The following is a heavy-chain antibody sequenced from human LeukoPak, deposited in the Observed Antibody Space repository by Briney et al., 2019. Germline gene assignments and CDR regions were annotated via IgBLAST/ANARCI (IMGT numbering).Heavy chain of an antibody. CDR2: IWYDGSNK. V-gene: IGHV3-33*01. J-gene: IGHJ4*02. CDR1: GFTFSSYG. Sequence: HPGGSLRLSCAASGFTFSSYGMHWVRQAPGKGLEWVAVIWYDGSNKYYADSVKGRFTNSRDNSKNTLYLQMNSLRAEDTAVYYCARGPYYYDSSGYDYWGQGTLVTVSS. D-gene: IGHD3-22*01. CDR3: ARGPYYYDSSGYDY.